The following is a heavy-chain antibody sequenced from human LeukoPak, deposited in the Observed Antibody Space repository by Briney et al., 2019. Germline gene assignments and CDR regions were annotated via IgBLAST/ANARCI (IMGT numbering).Heavy chain of an antibody. V-gene: IGHV3-11*04. J-gene: IGHJ6*03. D-gene: IGHD6-19*01. CDR2: ISSSGSNI. CDR1: GFTLSDYY. CDR3: ASIGLAVAGTSQLYYYYYMDV. Sequence: GGSLRLSCAASGFTLSDYYMSWVRQAPGKGLEWVSYISSSGSNIQYADSVKGRFTISRDNAKNSLYLQMNSLRAEDTAVYYCASIGLAVAGTSQLYYYYYMDVWGKRTTVTVSS.